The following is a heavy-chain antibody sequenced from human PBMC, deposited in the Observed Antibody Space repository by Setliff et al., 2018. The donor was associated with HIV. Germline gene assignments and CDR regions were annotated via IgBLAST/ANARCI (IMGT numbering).Heavy chain of an antibody. CDR2: IYHSGST. J-gene: IGHJ4*02. D-gene: IGHD3-10*01. CDR3: AARNSGNPTRHFDY. Sequence: PSETMSLTCALSGYSISNGYYWGWIRQPSEKGLEWIGSIYHSGSTFYNPSLRSRVTISVDTSQDQFSLRLTSVTAADTAVYYCAARNSGNPTRHFDYWGQGTLVTVSS. V-gene: IGHV4-38-2*01. CDR1: GYSISNGYY.